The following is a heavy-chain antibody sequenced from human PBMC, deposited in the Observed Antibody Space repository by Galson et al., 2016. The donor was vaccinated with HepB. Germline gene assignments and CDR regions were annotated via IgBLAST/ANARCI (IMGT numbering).Heavy chain of an antibody. CDR1: GYPFISYD. D-gene: IGHD4-17*01. CDR3: ATIPADFGDYYGMDV. J-gene: IGHJ6*02. Sequence: KVSCKGSGYPFISYDINWVRQAPGQGLEWVGWMNPHSGYTGYAQKFHGRVTMTWNTSINTAYMEVNNLRSEDTAVYYCATIPADFGDYYGMDVWGQGTTVTVSS. V-gene: IGHV1-8*01. CDR2: MNPHSGYT.